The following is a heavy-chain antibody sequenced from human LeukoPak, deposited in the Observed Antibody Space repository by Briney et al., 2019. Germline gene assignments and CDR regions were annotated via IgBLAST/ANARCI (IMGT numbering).Heavy chain of an antibody. CDR3: AKESATVTRYYYYGMDV. V-gene: IGHV3-23*01. Sequence: GGSLRLSCEGSGFTFSNYGMHWVRQAPGKRPEWVSAITASGTSTYYGGSVKGRFTISRDNSKNTVYLQMNSLGAEDTAVYYCAKESATVTRYYYYGMDVWGQGTTVTVSS. J-gene: IGHJ6*02. CDR1: GFTFSNYG. D-gene: IGHD4-17*01. CDR2: ITASGTST.